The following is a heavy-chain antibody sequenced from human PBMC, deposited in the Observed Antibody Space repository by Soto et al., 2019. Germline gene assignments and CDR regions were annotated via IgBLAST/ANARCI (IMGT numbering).Heavy chain of an antibody. CDR1: GFTFSGDA. J-gene: IGHJ4*02. CDR3: ALAFSMHIVAPGF. V-gene: IGHV3-33*01. CDR2: IGYDGSKT. D-gene: IGHD3-3*02. Sequence: GRSLRLSYPAPGFTFSGDAMHWVRQARDKGLEWGGFIGYDGSKTFYADSVKGRFTISRDNSKNTGYPRINALRAEETGGDYCALAFSMHIVAPGFWGQGTLVTVSS.